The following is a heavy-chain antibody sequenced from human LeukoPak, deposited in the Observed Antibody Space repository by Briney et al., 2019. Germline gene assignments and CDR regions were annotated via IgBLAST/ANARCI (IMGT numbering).Heavy chain of an antibody. D-gene: IGHD2-15*01. V-gene: IGHV3-11*01. J-gene: IGHJ3*02. Sequence: GGSLRLSCAASGFTFSDYYMNWIRQAPGKGLEWISSISNTASTIYYADSVKGRFTISRDNSKNTLYLQMNSLRAEDTAVYYCATCSGGSCYGAPAFDIWGQGTMVTVSS. CDR1: GFTFSDYY. CDR3: ATCSGGSCYGAPAFDI. CDR2: ISNTASTI.